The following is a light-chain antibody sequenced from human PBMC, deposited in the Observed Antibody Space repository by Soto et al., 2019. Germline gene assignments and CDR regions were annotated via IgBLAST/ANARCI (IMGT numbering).Light chain of an antibody. CDR3: QQYNDWPRT. CDR1: RSVSSN. V-gene: IGKV3-15*01. J-gene: IGKJ1*01. CDR2: GAS. Sequence: EIVLTQSTATLSVSPGERATLSCRASRSVSSNLAWYLQKPGQAPRLLIYGASTRATGIPARFSGSGSGTEFTLTISSLQSEDFAVYYCQQYNDWPRTFGQGTKVDI.